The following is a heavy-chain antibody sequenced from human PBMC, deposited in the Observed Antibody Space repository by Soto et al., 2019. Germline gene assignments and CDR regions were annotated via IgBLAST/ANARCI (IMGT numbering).Heavy chain of an antibody. V-gene: IGHV3-48*03. CDR2: ISSSGSTI. CDR3: ARAYLSGYYYGMDV. J-gene: IGHJ6*02. CDR1: GFTFSSYE. Sequence: GGSLRLSCAASGFTFSSYEMNWVRQAPGKGLEWVSYISSSGSTIYYADSVKGRFTISRDNAKNSLYLQMNSLRAEDTAVYYYARAYLSGYYYGMDVWGQGTTVTVSS. D-gene: IGHD3-16*01.